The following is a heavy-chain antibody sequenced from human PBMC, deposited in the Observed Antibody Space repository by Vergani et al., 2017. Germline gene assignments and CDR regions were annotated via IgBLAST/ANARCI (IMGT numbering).Heavy chain of an antibody. D-gene: IGHD5-18*01. J-gene: IGHJ5*02. Sequence: EVQLVPSGAEVKTPGESLRISCKGSGYSFTSYWISWVRQMPGKGLEWMGRIDPSDSYTNYSPSFQGHVTITADKSISTAYLQWSSLKASATAMYYCARRGYSYGRGGVWFDPWGQGTLVTVSS. CDR3: ARRGYSYGRGGVWFDP. CDR1: GYSFTSYW. V-gene: IGHV5-10-1*01. CDR2: IDPSDSYT.